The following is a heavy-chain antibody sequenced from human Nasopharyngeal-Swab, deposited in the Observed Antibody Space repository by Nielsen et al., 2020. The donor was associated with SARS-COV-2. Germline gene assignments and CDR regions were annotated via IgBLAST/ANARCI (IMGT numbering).Heavy chain of an antibody. V-gene: IGHV3-15*01. D-gene: IGHD3-10*01. Sequence: GGSLRLSCAASGFTFSNAWMSWVRQAPGKGPEWVGRIKSKTDGGTTDYAAPVKGRFTISRDDSKNTLYLQMNSLKTEDTAVYYCTTGDTMVRGLYYSDYWGQGTLVTVSS. CDR2: IKSKTDGGTT. J-gene: IGHJ4*02. CDR1: GFTFSNAW. CDR3: TTGDTMVRGLYYSDY.